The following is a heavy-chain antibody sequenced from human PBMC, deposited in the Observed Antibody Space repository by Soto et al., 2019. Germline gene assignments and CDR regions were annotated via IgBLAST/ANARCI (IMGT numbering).Heavy chain of an antibody. CDR2: ISYDGSNK. CDR1: GFTFSSYG. D-gene: IGHD6-13*01. J-gene: IGHJ6*02. Sequence: QSGWSLRLSCAASGFTFSSYGMHWVRQAPGKGLEWVAVISYDGSNKYYADSVKGRFTISRDNSKNTLYLQMNSLRAEDTAVYYCAKVQKGFSSYYYYYGMDVWGQGTTVTVS. CDR3: AKVQKGFSSYYYYYGMDV. V-gene: IGHV3-30*18.